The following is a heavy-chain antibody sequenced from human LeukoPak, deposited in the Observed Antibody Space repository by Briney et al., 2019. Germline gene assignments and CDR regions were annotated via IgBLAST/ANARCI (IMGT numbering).Heavy chain of an antibody. CDR1: GFTFSSYS. CDR2: ISSSSSYI. D-gene: IGHD3-10*01. CDR3: ARVQRYYYGSGTTNH. V-gene: IGHV3-21*01. J-gene: IGHJ4*02. Sequence: GGSLRLSCAASGFTFSSYSMNWVRQAPGKGLEWVSSISSSSSYIYYADSVKGRFTISRDNAKNSLYLQMNSLTAEDTAVYYCARVQRYYYGSGTTNHWGQGTLVTVSS.